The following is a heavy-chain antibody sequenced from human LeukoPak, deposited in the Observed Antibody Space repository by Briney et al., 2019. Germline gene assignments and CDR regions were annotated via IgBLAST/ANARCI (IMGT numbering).Heavy chain of an antibody. J-gene: IGHJ6*03. D-gene: IGHD3-3*01. CDR2: INPNSGGT. CDR3: ARGSTIFGVLPRYMDV. CDR1: GYTFTGYY. Sequence: GASVKVSCKASGYTFTGYYMHWVRQAPGQGLEWMGWINPNSGGTNYAQKFQGRVTMTRDTFISTAYMELSRLRSDDTAVYYCARGSTIFGVLPRYMDVWGKGTTVTVSS. V-gene: IGHV1-2*02.